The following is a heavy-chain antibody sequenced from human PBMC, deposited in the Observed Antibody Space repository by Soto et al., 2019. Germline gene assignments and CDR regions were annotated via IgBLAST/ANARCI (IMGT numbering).Heavy chain of an antibody. J-gene: IGHJ4*02. D-gene: IGHD2-15*01. CDR1: GGSITTGGYY. CDR2: RYYSEST. CDR3: ARTKCSGGSCYSWSLDY. Sequence: SETLSLTCTVSGGSITTGGYYWSWIRQLPGKGLEWIGHRYYSESTYYNPSLKSRVSISLDTSKNQFSLKLSFVTAADTAMYYCARTKCSGGSCYSWSLDYWGQGTTVTVSS. V-gene: IGHV4-31*03.